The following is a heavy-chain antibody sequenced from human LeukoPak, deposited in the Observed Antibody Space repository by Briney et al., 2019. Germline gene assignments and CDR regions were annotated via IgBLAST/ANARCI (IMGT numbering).Heavy chain of an antibody. V-gene: IGHV3-30*02. CDR1: GFTFSSYG. J-gene: IGHJ4*02. Sequence: GGSLRLSCAASGFTFSSYGMHWVRQAPGKGLEWVAFIRYDGSNKYYADSVKGRFTISRDNSKNTLYLQMNSLRAEDTAVYYCAREGQTYYYDSSGYQVFDYWGQGTLVTVSS. D-gene: IGHD3-22*01. CDR2: IRYDGSNK. CDR3: AREGQTYYYDSSGYQVFDY.